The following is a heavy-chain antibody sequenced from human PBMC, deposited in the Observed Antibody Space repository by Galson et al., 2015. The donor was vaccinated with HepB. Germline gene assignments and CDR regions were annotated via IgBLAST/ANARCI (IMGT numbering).Heavy chain of an antibody. D-gene: IGHD3-10*01. V-gene: IGHV3-21*01. CDR1: GFTFSSYS. CDR2: ISSSSSYI. J-gene: IGHJ6*02. Sequence: SLRLSCAASGFTFSSYSMNWVRQAPGKGLEWVSSISSSSSYIYYADSVKGRFTISRDNAKNSLYLQMNSLRAEDTAVYYCAREGRAGVGMDVGGQGTTVTVSS. CDR3: AREGRAGVGMDV.